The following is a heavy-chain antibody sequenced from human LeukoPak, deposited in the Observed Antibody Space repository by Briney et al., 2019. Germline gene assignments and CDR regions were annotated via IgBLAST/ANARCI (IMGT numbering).Heavy chain of an antibody. J-gene: IGHJ4*02. CDR2: MNPNSGNT. Sequence: ASVTVSCKASGYTFTSYDINWVRQATGQGLEWMGWMNPNSGNTGYAQKFQGRVTMTRNTSISTAYMELSSLRSEDTAVYYCARGGDSSSWYEAFGYWGQGTLVTVSS. CDR3: ARGGDSSSWYEAFGY. V-gene: IGHV1-8*01. CDR1: GYTFTSYD. D-gene: IGHD6-13*01.